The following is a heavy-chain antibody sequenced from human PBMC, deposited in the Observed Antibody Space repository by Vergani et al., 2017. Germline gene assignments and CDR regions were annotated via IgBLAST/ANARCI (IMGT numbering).Heavy chain of an antibody. CDR2: ISGSGGST. J-gene: IGHJ4*02. V-gene: IGHV3-23*01. Sequence: EVQLLESGGGLVQPGGSLRLSCAASGFTFSSYAMSWVRQAPGKGLEWVSAISGSGGSTYYADSVKGRFTISRDNSKNTLYLQMNSLRAEDTAVYYCARDQGSVEWELLYLFDYWGQGTLVTVSS. D-gene: IGHD1-26*01. CDR3: ARDQGSVEWELLYLFDY. CDR1: GFTFSSYA.